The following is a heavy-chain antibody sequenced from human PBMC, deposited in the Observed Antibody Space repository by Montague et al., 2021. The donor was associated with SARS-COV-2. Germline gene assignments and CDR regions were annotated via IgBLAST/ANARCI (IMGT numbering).Heavy chain of an antibody. CDR3: ARSYCGGNCPTFYYGMDV. D-gene: IGHD2-21*02. Sequence: SGSTFYNPSLKSRVTISVDTSKNQFSLELSSVTSADTAVYYCARSYCGGNCPTFYYGMDVWGQEITVIVSS. CDR2: SGST. V-gene: IGHV4-30-4*01. J-gene: IGHJ6*02.